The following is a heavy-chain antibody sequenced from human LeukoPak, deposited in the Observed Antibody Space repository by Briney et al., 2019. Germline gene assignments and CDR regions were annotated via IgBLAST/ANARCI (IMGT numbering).Heavy chain of an antibody. Sequence: SETLSLTCTVSGGSISDYYWSWIRQPPGKGLEWIGFIFYSGSTNYNPSLKSRLTISLDTSKNQFSLRLTSVAAADTAVYYCARGVDGYSFDYWGQGTLVTVSS. J-gene: IGHJ4*02. D-gene: IGHD5-24*01. V-gene: IGHV4-59*01. CDR3: ARGVDGYSFDY. CDR1: GGSISDYY. CDR2: IFYSGST.